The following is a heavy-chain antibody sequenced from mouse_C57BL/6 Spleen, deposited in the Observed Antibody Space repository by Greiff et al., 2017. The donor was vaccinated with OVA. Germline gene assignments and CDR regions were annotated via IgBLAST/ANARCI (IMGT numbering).Heavy chain of an antibody. CDR3: ASLTTGFAY. D-gene: IGHD1-1*01. CDR2: ISYDGSN. Sequence: EVQLVESGPGLVKPSQSLSLTCSVTGYSITSGYYWNWIRQFPGNKLEWMGYISYDGSNNYNPSLKNRISITRDTSKNQFFLKLNSVTTEDTATYYCASLTTGFAYWGQGTLVTVSA. V-gene: IGHV3-6*01. J-gene: IGHJ3*01. CDR1: GYSITSGYY.